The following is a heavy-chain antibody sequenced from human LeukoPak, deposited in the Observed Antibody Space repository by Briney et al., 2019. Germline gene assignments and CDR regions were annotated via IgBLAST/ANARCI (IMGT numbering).Heavy chain of an antibody. J-gene: IGHJ4*02. V-gene: IGHV4-34*01. CDR2: INHSGST. CDR3: ARHGGTRRGYYDILTGYFGY. D-gene: IGHD3-9*01. Sequence: PSETLSLTCAVYGGSFSGYYWSWIRQPPGKGLEWIGEINHSGSTNYNPSLKSRVTISVDTSKNQFSLKLSSVTAADTAVYYCARHGGTRRGYYDILTGYFGYWGQGTLVTVSS. CDR1: GGSFSGYY.